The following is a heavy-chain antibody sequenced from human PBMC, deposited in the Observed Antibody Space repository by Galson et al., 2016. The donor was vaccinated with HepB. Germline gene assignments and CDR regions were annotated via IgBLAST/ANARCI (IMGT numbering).Heavy chain of an antibody. CDR2: IYYSGST. Sequence: LSLTCTVSGGSISSGDYYWSWIRQPPGKGLEWIGYIYYSGSTYYNPSLKSRLTISIDTSKNQFSLKLSSVTAADTAVYYCARSRNWNYVSFDYWGQGTLLTVSS. V-gene: IGHV4-30-4*01. CDR3: ARSRNWNYVSFDY. CDR1: GGSISSGDYY. D-gene: IGHD1-7*01. J-gene: IGHJ4*02.